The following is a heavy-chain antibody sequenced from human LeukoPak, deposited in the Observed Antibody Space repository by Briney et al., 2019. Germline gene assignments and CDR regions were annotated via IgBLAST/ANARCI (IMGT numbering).Heavy chain of an antibody. CDR3: ARGARAYTYGRFDY. CDR2: ISSSGGTI. V-gene: IGHV3-48*04. J-gene: IGHJ4*02. Sequence: GGSLRLSCAASGFTFSSYWMSWVRQAPGKGLEWLSYISSSGGTIYYADPVKGRFTISRDNAKNSLYLHMNSLRAEDTAVYYCARGARAYTYGRFDYWGQGTLVTVSS. D-gene: IGHD5-18*01. CDR1: GFTFSSYW.